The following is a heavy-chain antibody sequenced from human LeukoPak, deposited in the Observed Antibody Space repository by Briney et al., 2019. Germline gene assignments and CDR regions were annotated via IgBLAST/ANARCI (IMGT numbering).Heavy chain of an antibody. J-gene: IGHJ5*02. CDR3: ARVSGWYWFDQ. CDR1: GFTFSAYD. Sequence: GGSLRLSCAASGFTFSAYDMHWVRQAPGKGLEYVAAISSDGRITYYANFVKGRFTISRDNSKNTLYLQMGSLRTEDMAVYYCARVSGWYWFDQWGQGTLVTVSS. CDR2: ISSDGRIT. D-gene: IGHD6-19*01. V-gene: IGHV3-64*01.